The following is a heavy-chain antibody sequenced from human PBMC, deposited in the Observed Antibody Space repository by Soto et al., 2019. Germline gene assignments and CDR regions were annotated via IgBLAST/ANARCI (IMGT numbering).Heavy chain of an antibody. Sequence: PGGSLRLSCSASGFTFSLFSMHWVRQAPGKRPEFVSAITDDGHTTYYADSVKGRFTISRDNSKNTLYLQMSSLGPEDTAVFYCATIGYTNYYDNWGQGTLVTVSS. CDR2: ITDDGHTT. CDR3: ATIGYTNYYDN. J-gene: IGHJ4*02. V-gene: IGHV3-64D*06. D-gene: IGHD2-2*02. CDR1: GFTFSLFS.